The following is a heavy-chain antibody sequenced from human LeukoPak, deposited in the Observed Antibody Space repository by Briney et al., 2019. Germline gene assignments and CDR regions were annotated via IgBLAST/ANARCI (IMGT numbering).Heavy chain of an antibody. J-gene: IGHJ1*01. V-gene: IGHV4-34*01. CDR2: IDHSGTT. Sequence: SSETLSLTCGVYGGSLSGYYWSWIRQPPGKGLEWIGEIDHSGTTNYSPSLKSRVTISVDTSRNQFSLKLNSVTAADTAVYYCARAAFYYDSGGHRGKGTLVTVSS. D-gene: IGHD3-22*01. CDR3: ARAAFYYDSGGH. CDR1: GGSLSGYY.